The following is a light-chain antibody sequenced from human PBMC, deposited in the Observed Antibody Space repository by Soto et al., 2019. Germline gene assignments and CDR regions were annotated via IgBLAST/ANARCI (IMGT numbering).Light chain of an antibody. CDR3: QQYDSSPRT. CDR1: QSVSSSY. Sequence: EIVLTQSPGTLSLSPGEIATLSCRASQSVSSSYLAWYQQKPGQAPSLLIYGASSRATGIPDRLSGSGSGTDFTLTISRLEPEDFAAYYCQQYDSSPRTFGKGTKVEI. CDR2: GAS. V-gene: IGKV3-20*01. J-gene: IGKJ1*01.